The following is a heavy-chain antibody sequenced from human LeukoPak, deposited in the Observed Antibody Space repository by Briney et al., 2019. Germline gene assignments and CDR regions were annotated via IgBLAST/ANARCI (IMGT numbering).Heavy chain of an antibody. CDR1: GGTFSSYA. V-gene: IGHV1-69*13. D-gene: IGHD6-19*01. CDR2: IIPIFGTA. J-gene: IGHJ2*01. Sequence: SVKVSCKASGGTFSSYAISWVRQAPGQGLEWMGGIIPIFGTANYAQKFQGRVTITADESTSTAYMELSSLRSEDTAVYYCASVLPGYSSGWAGYWYFDLWGRGTLVTVSS. CDR3: ASVLPGYSSGWAGYWYFDL.